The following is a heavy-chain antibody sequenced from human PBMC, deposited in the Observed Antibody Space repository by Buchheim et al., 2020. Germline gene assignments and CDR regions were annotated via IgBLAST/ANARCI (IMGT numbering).Heavy chain of an antibody. Sequence: EVQLVESGGGLVQPGGSLRLSCAASGFTLSSYWMHWVRQAPGKGLVWVSRINSDGSSTTYADSVKGRFTIYRDNAKNKLFLQMNSLGAEDTAVYYCARAIDYTSYSNWYDIWGQGTL. CDR1: GFTLSSYW. V-gene: IGHV3-74*01. CDR2: INSDGSST. J-gene: IGHJ4*02. CDR3: ARAIDYTSYSNWYDI. D-gene: IGHD3-9*01.